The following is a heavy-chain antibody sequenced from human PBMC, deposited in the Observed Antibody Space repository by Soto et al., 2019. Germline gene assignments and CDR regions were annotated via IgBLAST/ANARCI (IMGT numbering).Heavy chain of an antibody. V-gene: IGHV1-8*01. CDR1: GYTFTSYD. Sequence: ASVKVSCKASGYTFTSYDINWVRQATGQGLEWMGWMNPNSGNTGYAQKFQGRVTMTTDTSTSTAYMELRSLRSDVTAVYYCARDGHIVVVTDDFDTWGQGTMVTVSS. J-gene: IGHJ3*02. D-gene: IGHD2-21*02. CDR2: MNPNSGNT. CDR3: ARDGHIVVVTDDFDT.